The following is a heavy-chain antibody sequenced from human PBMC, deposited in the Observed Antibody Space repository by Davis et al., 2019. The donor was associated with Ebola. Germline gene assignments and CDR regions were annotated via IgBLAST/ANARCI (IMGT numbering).Heavy chain of an antibody. Sequence: HTGGSLRLSCAASGFTFSSYVMHWVRQAPGKGLVWVSRISHDGTITTYADSVKGRFTVSRDNAKNTLYLQMNSLTAEDTAVYYCSRDVQWEFYDYWGQGTLVTVSS. V-gene: IGHV3-74*01. CDR2: ISHDGTIT. CDR3: SRDVQWEFYDY. J-gene: IGHJ4*02. D-gene: IGHD1-26*01. CDR1: GFTFSSYV.